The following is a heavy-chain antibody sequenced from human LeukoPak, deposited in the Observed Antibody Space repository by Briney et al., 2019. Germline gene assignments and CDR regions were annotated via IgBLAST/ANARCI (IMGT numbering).Heavy chain of an antibody. V-gene: IGHV1-2*02. J-gene: IGHJ6*02. CDR2: INPNSGGT. CDR3: ARDQGYGSGSSLLYYYYGMDV. D-gene: IGHD3-10*01. Sequence: GASVKVSCKASGYTFTGYYMHWVRQAPGQGLEWMGWINPNSGGTNYAQKFQGRVTMTRDTSISTAYMKLSRLRSDDTAVYYCARDQGYGSGSSLLYYYYGMDVWGQGTTVTVSS. CDR1: GYTFTGYY.